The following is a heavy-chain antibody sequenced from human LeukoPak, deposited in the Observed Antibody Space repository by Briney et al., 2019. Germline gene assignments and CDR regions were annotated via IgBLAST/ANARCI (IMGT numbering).Heavy chain of an antibody. J-gene: IGHJ4*02. D-gene: IGHD2-2*01. CDR1: GFTFSDYN. CDR3: AREKSRGHFDY. CDR2: ISSSSSYI. Sequence: GGSLRLSCAASGFTFSDYNMNWVRQAPGKGLEWVSSISSSSSYIYYADSVKGRFTISRDNAKNSLYLQMNSLRAEDTAVYYCAREKSRGHFDYWGQGTLVTVSS. V-gene: IGHV3-21*01.